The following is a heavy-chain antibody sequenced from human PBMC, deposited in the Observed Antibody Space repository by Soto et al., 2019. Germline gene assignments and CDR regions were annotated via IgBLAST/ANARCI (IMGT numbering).Heavy chain of an antibody. CDR1: GFTFSNYW. V-gene: IGHV3-7*03. D-gene: IGHD6-19*01. J-gene: IGHJ4*02. CDR3: VRFSILVSGRGRGAFFDS. Sequence: SVGSLRLSCAASGFTFSNYWMSWVRQVPGKGLAWVSNIKEDGSEKYYVDSVKGRFTISRDNAKNSVHLQMNSLRDEDTAVYYCVRFSILVSGRGRGAFFDSWGQGTPVTVSS. CDR2: IKEDGSEK.